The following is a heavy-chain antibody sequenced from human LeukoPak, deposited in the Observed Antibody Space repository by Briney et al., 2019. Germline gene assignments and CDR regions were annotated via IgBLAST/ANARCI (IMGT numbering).Heavy chain of an antibody. CDR3: ATAGSSELLWDYAMDV. CDR1: GFTVSSNY. CDR2: IYAGGST. V-gene: IGHV3-53*04. J-gene: IGHJ6*02. Sequence: GGSLRLSCAASGFTVSSNYMSWVRQAPGKGLEWVSLIYAGGSTYNADAVKGRFAISRHNSKNTLHLQMNSLRVEDTAVYYCATAGSSELLWDYAMDVWGQGTTVTVFS. D-gene: IGHD3-10*01.